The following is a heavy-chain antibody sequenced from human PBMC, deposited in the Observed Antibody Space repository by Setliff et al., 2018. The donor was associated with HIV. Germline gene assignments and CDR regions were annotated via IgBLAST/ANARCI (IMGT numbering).Heavy chain of an antibody. J-gene: IGHJ5*02. CDR1: GFTFDDYA. CDR3: AKSPNRYSPLDWFDP. V-gene: IGHV3-9*01. CDR2: ISWNSGSI. Sequence: GGSLRLSCAASGFTFDDYAMHWVRQAPGKGREWVSGISWNSGSIGYADSVKGRFTISRDNAKNSLYLQMNSLRSEDTALYYCAKSPNRYSPLDWFDPWGQGTLVTAPQ. D-gene: IGHD5-18*01.